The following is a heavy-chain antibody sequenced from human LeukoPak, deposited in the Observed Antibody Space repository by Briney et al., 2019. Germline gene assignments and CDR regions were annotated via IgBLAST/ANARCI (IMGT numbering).Heavy chain of an antibody. V-gene: IGHV1-46*01. J-gene: IGHJ4*02. CDR2: INPSGGST. Sequence: ASVKVSCKASGYTFTSYYMHWVRQAPGQGLEWMGIINPSGGSTNYAQKFQGRVTMTRDTSTSTVYMELTSLRSEDTAVYYCARSLGYSSGLLGGCDYWGQGTLVTVSS. CDR1: GYTFTSYY. D-gene: IGHD6-19*01. CDR3: ARSLGYSSGLLGGCDY.